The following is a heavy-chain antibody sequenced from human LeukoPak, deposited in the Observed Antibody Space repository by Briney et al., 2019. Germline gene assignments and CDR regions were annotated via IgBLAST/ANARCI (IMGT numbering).Heavy chain of an antibody. CDR2: INWNGGST. CDR1: GFTFDDYG. Sequence: PGGSLRLSCAASGFTFDDYGMSWVRHAPGKGLEWVSGINWNGGSTGYADSVKGRFTISRDNAKNSLYLQMNSLRAEDTALYYCARSPQQWELPDFDYWGQGTLVTVSS. D-gene: IGHD1-26*01. J-gene: IGHJ4*02. V-gene: IGHV3-20*04. CDR3: ARSPQQWELPDFDY.